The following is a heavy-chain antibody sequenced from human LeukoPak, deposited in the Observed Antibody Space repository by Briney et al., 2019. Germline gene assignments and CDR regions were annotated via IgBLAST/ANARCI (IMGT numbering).Heavy chain of an antibody. Sequence: GGSLRLSCAASGFTVIANYMSWVRQAPGKGLEWVSVIYIGGNTYYADSVKGRFTISRDNSKNTLYLQMNSLRDEDTALYYCASGGIKMLRGGYYFDFWGQGTLVTVSS. V-gene: IGHV3-53*01. CDR2: IYIGGNT. J-gene: IGHJ4*02. D-gene: IGHD3-10*01. CDR3: ASGGIKMLRGGYYFDF. CDR1: GFTVIANY.